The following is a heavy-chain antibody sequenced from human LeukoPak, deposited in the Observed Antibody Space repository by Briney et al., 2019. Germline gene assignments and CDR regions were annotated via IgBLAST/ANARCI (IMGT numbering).Heavy chain of an antibody. CDR3: AKVSQLLFSRAITLDY. J-gene: IGHJ4*02. CDR1: GFTFSSYA. D-gene: IGHD2-2*01. Sequence: GGSLRLSCAASGFTFSSYAMSWVRQAPGRGLEWVSAISGSGVTTYYADSVKGRFTISRDNSRNTLYLQMNSLRAEDTAVYYCAKVSQLLFSRAITLDYWGQGALVIVSS. CDR2: ISGSGVTT. V-gene: IGHV3-23*01.